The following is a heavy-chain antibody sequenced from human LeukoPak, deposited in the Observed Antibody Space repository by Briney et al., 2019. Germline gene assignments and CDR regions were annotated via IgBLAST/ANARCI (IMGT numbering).Heavy chain of an antibody. Sequence: SETLSLTCTVSGGSISSYYWSWIRQPPGKGLEWIGYIYYSGSTNYNPSLKSRVTISVDTSKNQFSLKLSSVTAADTAVYYCARGRNVMITFGGVIVFDYWGQGTWSPSPQ. D-gene: IGHD3-16*02. V-gene: IGHV4-59*01. CDR1: GGSISSYY. CDR3: ARGRNVMITFGGVIVFDY. J-gene: IGHJ4*02. CDR2: IYYSGST.